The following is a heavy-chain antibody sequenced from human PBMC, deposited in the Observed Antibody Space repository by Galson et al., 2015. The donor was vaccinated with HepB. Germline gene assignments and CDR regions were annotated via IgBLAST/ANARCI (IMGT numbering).Heavy chain of an antibody. CDR3: ARAPVVVMKWFDP. Sequence: LSLTCAVYGGSFSGYYWSWIRQPPGKGLEWIGEINHSGSTNYNPSLKSRVTISVDTSKNQFSLKLSSVTAADTAVYYCARAPVVVMKWFDPWGQGTLVTVSS. CDR2: INHSGST. CDR1: GGSFSGYY. V-gene: IGHV4-34*01. J-gene: IGHJ5*02. D-gene: IGHD3-22*01.